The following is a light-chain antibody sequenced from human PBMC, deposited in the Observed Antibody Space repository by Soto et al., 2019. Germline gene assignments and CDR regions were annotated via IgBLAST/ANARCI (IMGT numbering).Light chain of an antibody. CDR3: QQYNNWPRT. J-gene: IGKJ1*01. V-gene: IGKV3-15*01. CDR2: GAS. Sequence: EIVMTQSPATLSVSPGERATLSCRASQSVSSNLAWYQQKPGQAPRLLIYGASTRATGIPARFSGRESGTEFTLTFISLQSEDFAVYYCQQYNNWPRTFGQGTKVDIK. CDR1: QSVSSN.